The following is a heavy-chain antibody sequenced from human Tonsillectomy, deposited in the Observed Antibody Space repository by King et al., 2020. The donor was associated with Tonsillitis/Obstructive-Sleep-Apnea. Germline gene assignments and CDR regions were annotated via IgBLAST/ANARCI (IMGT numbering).Heavy chain of an antibody. D-gene: IGHD2-2*01. CDR2: IIPILGIA. J-gene: IGHJ6*03. CDR1: GGTFSSYA. V-gene: IGHV1-69*09. Sequence: QLVQSGAEVKKPGSSVKVSCKASGGTFSSYAISWVRQAPGQGLEWMGRIIPILGIANYAQKFQGRVTITADKSTSTAYMELSSLRSEDTAVYYCASPADLGYCSSTSCYYYYYMDVWGKGTTVTVSS. CDR3: ASPADLGYCSSTSCYYYYYMDV.